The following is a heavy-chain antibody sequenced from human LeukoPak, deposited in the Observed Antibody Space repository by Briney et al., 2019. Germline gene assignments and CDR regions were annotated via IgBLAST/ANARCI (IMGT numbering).Heavy chain of an antibody. D-gene: IGHD2-15*01. CDR3: VVGGSPGY. J-gene: IGHJ4*02. CDR2: ISTDGYTT. CDR1: GLAFRAYK. Sequence: GGSMGLSCAASGLAFRAYKMHWVRQAPRKGLVWVSRISTDGYTTDYADFVQGRFTASRDNTKNTWSLEMNSLRAEDTAVYYCVVGGSPGYWGQGTLVTVSS. V-gene: IGHV3-74*01.